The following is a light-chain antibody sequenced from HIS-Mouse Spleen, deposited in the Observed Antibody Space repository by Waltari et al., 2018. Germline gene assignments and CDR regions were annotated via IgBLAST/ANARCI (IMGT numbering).Light chain of an antibody. CDR1: SSDVGGYNY. J-gene: IGLJ2*01. CDR3: SSYTSSSFNVV. Sequence: QSALTQPASVYGSPGQSITISCTGTSSDVGGYNYVSWYQQHPGKAPKLMIYDVSNRPSGVSNRFSGSKSGNTAFLTISGLQAEDEADYYCSSYTSSSFNVVFGGGTKLTVL. CDR2: DVS. V-gene: IGLV2-14*03.